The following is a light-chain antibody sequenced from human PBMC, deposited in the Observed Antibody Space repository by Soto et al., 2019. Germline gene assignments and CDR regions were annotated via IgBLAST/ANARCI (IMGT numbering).Light chain of an antibody. CDR2: GAS. CDR3: QQYGSPPLT. V-gene: IGKV3-20*01. J-gene: IGKJ4*01. Sequence: ETVLTQSPGSLSLSPGERATLSCRASQSVSSSYLAWYQQKPGQAPRLLIYGASSRATGIPDRFSGSGSGTDFTLTNSRLEPEDFAVYYCQQYGSPPLTFGGGTKVEIK. CDR1: QSVSSSY.